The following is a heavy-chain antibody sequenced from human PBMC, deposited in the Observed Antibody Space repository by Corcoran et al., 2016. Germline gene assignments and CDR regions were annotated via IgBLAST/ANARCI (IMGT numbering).Heavy chain of an antibody. CDR2: IRSKANSYAT. J-gene: IGHJ6*02. D-gene: IGHD1-1*01. CDR3: TSGISVPFGVDV. CDR1: GFTFSDSA. V-gene: IGHV3-73*02. Sequence: EVQLVESGGGLVQPGGSLRLSCAASGFTFSDSAMHWVRQASGKGLEWVGRIRSKANSYATVYVASVKGRFTISRDDSKNPAYLQMNSLKTEDTAVYYCTSGISVPFGVDVWGQGTTVTVSS.